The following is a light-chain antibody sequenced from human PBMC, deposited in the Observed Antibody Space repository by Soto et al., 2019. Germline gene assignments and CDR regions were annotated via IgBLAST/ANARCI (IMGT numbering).Light chain of an antibody. Sequence: DIQMTQSPSSLSASVGDRVTITCQASQSISSYLNWYQQKPGKAPKLLIYAASSLQSGVPSRFSGSGSGTDFTLTISSLQAEDVAVYYCQQYNSSFGGGTKVDIK. J-gene: IGKJ4*01. V-gene: IGKV1-39*01. CDR1: QSISSY. CDR3: QQYNSS. CDR2: AAS.